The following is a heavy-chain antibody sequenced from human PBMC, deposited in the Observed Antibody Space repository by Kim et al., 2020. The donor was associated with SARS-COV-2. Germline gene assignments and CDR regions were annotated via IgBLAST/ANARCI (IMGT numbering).Heavy chain of an antibody. CDR1: GGSISSGGYY. D-gene: IGHD3-22*01. Sequence: SETLSLTCTVSGGSISSGGYYWSWIRQHPGKGLEWIGYSYYSGSTYYNPSLKSRVTISVDTSKNQFSLKLSSVTAADTAVYYCARATITMIVVVTAFDYWGQGTLVTVSS. J-gene: IGHJ4*02. CDR2: SYYSGST. V-gene: IGHV4-31*03. CDR3: ARATITMIVVVTAFDY.